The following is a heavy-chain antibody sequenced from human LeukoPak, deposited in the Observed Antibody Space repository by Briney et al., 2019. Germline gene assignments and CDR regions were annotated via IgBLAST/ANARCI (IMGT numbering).Heavy chain of an antibody. CDR3: ATGTLTMVRGVRYYYYYMDV. CDR2: IYYSGST. CDR1: GGSISSGDYY. J-gene: IGHJ6*03. V-gene: IGHV4-30-4*08. Sequence: SETLSLTCTVSGGSISSGDYYWSWIRQPPGKGLEWIGYIYYSGSTYYNPSLKSRVTISVDTSKNQFSLKLSSVTAADTAGYYCATGTLTMVRGVRYYYYYMDVWGKGTTVTVSS. D-gene: IGHD3-10*01.